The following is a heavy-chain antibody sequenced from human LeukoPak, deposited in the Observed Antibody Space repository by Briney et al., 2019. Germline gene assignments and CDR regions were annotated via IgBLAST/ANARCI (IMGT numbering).Heavy chain of an antibody. V-gene: IGHV4-39*07. Sequence: SETLSLTCTVSGGSISSSSYYWGWIRQPPGKGLEWIGSIYHSGSTNYNPSLKSRVTIAVDKSKNQFSLKLSSVTAADTAVYYCAKSSPPRKFDYWGQGTLVTVSS. CDR2: IYHSGST. CDR3: AKSSPPRKFDY. D-gene: IGHD3-10*01. CDR1: GGSISSSSYY. J-gene: IGHJ4*02.